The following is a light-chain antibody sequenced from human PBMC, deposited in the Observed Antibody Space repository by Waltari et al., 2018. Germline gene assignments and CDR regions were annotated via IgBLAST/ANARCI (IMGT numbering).Light chain of an antibody. J-gene: IGKJ1*01. CDR2: GAS. CDR3: EPYVRLPAT. Sequence: EIVLTQSPGSLSSSPGERVTLSCRASKSVIRSLAWYQQKPGQAPRLLIFGASNRAAGIPDRCSGSVSATDISLTTCRLEPEDFAVYYGEPYVRLPATFGRGTKVAIK. V-gene: IGKV3-20*01. CDR1: KSVIRS.